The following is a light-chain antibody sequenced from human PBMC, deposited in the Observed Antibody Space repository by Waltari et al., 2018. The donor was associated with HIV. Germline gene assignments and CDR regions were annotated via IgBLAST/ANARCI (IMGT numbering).Light chain of an antibody. CDR2: EVT. Sequence: QSALTQPASVSGSPGQSLTISCPGTNSDIGKYNLVAWYQQHPGRVPKVLIFEVTTRPSGISHRFSGSKSDNTASLTISGLQAEDEADYYCSSYATGNTYVFGTGTSVTVL. J-gene: IGLJ1*01. CDR3: SSYATGNTYV. CDR1: NSDIGKYNL. V-gene: IGLV2-23*02.